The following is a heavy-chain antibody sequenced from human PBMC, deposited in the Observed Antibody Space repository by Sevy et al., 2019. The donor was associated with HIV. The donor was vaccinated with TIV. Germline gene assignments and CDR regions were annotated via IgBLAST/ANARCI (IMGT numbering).Heavy chain of an antibody. CDR1: GGTFTSYL. CDR2: IIPLLRLS. Sequence: ASMKVSCKTSGGTFTSYLISWVRQAPGQGLEWMGGIIPLLRLSNYAQKLQGRLTITADETTSTVYMELRSLTSEDTAVYFCARDQDGDYVYWGQGSLVTVSS. CDR3: ARDQDGDYVY. D-gene: IGHD4-17*01. J-gene: IGHJ4*02. V-gene: IGHV1-69*13.